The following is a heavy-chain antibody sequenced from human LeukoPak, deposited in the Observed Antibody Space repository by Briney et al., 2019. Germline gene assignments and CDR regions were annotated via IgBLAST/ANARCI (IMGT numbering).Heavy chain of an antibody. CDR1: GGSLISTTYY. Sequence: PSETLSLTCAVSGGSLISTTYYWGWIRQPPGKGLEWIGSIYYSGSTYYNPSLKSRVTVSVDMSKNQFSLQLSSVTAADTAVYYCARAPRTGAWDMITSGGVIVHGDAFDFWGQGTMVTVSS. V-gene: IGHV4-39*07. D-gene: IGHD3-16*02. J-gene: IGHJ3*01. CDR2: IYYSGST. CDR3: ARAPRTGAWDMITSGGVIVHGDAFDF.